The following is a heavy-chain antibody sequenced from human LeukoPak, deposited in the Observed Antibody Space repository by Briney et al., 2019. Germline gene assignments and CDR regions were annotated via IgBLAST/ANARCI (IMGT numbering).Heavy chain of an antibody. Sequence: GESLKISCKGSGYSFTSYWIGWVRQMPGKGLEWMGIIYPGDSDTRYSPSFQGQVTISADKSISTAYLQWSSLKASDTAMYYCARGLYGSGSYYPFDHWGQGTLVTVSS. CDR3: ARGLYGSGSYYPFDH. D-gene: IGHD3-10*01. CDR1: GYSFTSYW. CDR2: IYPGDSDT. V-gene: IGHV5-51*01. J-gene: IGHJ4*02.